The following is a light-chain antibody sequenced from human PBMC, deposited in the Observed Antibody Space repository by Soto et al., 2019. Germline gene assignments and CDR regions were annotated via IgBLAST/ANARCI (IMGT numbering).Light chain of an antibody. CDR3: QVWDSSSDHWV. J-gene: IGLJ3*02. V-gene: IGLV3-21*02. CDR1: NMGSKS. Sequence: SYELTQPPSVSVAPGQTARITCGGTNMGSKSVHWYQQKPGPAPVLVVYDDRDRPSGIPERFSGSHSGNTATLTISRVEAGDEADYYCQVWDSSSDHWVFGGGTKLTVL. CDR2: DDR.